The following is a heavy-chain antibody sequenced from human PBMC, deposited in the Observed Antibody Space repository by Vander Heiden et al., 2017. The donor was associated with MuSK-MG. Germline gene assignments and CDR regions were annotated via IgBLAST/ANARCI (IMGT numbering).Heavy chain of an antibody. CDR3: ARLGVRDDSSGYYPYWYFDL. Sequence: QVQLQESGPGLVKPSETLSLTCTVPGGSISSYYWSWIRQPPGKGLEWIGYIYYSGSTNYNPSIKSRVTISVDTSKNQFSLKLSSVTAADTAVYYCARLGVRDDSSGYYPYWYFDLWGRGTLVTVSS. D-gene: IGHD3-22*01. J-gene: IGHJ2*01. CDR2: IYYSGST. V-gene: IGHV4-59*08. CDR1: GGSISSYY.